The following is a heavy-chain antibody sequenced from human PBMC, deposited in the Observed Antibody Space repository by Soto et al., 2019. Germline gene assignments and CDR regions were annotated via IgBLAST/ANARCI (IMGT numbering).Heavy chain of an antibody. D-gene: IGHD2-2*03. CDR2: IYPGDSEA. V-gene: IGHV5-51*01. J-gene: IGHJ4*02. CDR1: GYRFTSVW. CDR3: ARHGYSSSWYPDH. Sequence: DSLTSACKASGYRFTSVWIGLVRQMPGKGLEWMGIIYPGDSEARYGPSFQGQVTISADESINTAYLQWNNLKASDSAIYFCARHGYSSSWYPDHWGQGTLVTVSS.